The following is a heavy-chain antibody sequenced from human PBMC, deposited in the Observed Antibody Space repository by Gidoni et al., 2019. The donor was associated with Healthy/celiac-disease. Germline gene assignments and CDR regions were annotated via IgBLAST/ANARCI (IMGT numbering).Heavy chain of an antibody. CDR2: IYYSGST. J-gene: IGHJ4*02. V-gene: IGHV4-59*01. CDR1: DGSISSYY. CDR3: ARDNSYGKFFDY. D-gene: IGHD5-18*01. Sequence: QVQLQESGPGLVKPSETLSLTCTVSDGSISSYYWSWIRQPPGKGLEWIGYIYYSGSTNYNPSLKSRVTISVDTSKNQFSLKLSSVTAADTAVYYCARDNSYGKFFDYWGQGTLVTVSS.